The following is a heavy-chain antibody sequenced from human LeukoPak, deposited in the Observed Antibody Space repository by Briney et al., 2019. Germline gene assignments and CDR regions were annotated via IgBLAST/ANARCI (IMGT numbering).Heavy chain of an antibody. CDR1: GYTCTRYG. Sequence: ASVKVSCKASGYTCTRYGISWVRQAPGQGLEWMGWIRVDNGDTDNAQKFQGRGTITTDTSSTTIYMVLRSLRSDDTAVYYCAGMNLYYNYMDVLGKGTTVTVSS. D-gene: IGHD1-14*01. CDR3: AGMNLYYNYMDV. V-gene: IGHV1-18*01. J-gene: IGHJ6*03. CDR2: IRVDNGDT.